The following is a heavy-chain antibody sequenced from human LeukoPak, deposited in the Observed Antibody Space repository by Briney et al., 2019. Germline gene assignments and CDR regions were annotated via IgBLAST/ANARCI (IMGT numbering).Heavy chain of an antibody. CDR3: ARVVIVVATEENDAFDI. V-gene: IGHV4-38-2*01. J-gene: IGHJ3*02. CDR2: IHQSGST. D-gene: IGHD2-21*02. Sequence: SETLSHTCGVSGFSIRSGHYWGWIRQPPGKGLEWIANIHQSGSTYHNPSLRSRVTISVDTYKNQFSLKLSSVTAADTAVYYCARVVIVVATEENDAFDIWGQGRMAIVSS. CDR1: GFSIRSGHY.